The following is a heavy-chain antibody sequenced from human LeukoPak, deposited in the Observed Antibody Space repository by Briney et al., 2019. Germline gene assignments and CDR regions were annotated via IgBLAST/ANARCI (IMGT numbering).Heavy chain of an antibody. Sequence: ASVKVSCKASGYTFTSYGISWVRQAPGQGLEWMGWISAYNGNTNYAQKLQGRVTMTTDTSTSTAYMELRSLRSDDTAVYYCARVVSSGWYLGPYYYYYMDVRGKGTTVTVSS. J-gene: IGHJ6*03. D-gene: IGHD6-19*01. CDR3: ARVVSSGWYLGPYYYYYMDV. V-gene: IGHV1-18*01. CDR2: ISAYNGNT. CDR1: GYTFTSYG.